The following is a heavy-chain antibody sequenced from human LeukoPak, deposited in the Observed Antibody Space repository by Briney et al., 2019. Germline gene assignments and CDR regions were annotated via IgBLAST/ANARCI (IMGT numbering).Heavy chain of an antibody. Sequence: PGGSRTLSCPASGFTFSSYAMSGVRHAPGKGLDWVAATSGSGGSTYYADSVKGRFTISRDNSKNTLYLQMNSLRAKDTAVYYCAKVLVLVSANRYYFDYWGQGTLVTVSS. CDR3: AKVLVLVSANRYYFDY. D-gene: IGHD2-15*01. V-gene: IGHV3-23*01. J-gene: IGHJ4*02. CDR1: GFTFSSYA. CDR2: TSGSGGST.